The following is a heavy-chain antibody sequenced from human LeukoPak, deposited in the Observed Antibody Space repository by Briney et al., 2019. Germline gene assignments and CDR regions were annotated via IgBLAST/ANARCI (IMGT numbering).Heavy chain of an antibody. D-gene: IGHD3-22*01. CDR1: GGSFSGYY. V-gene: IGHV4-34*01. Sequence: SETLSLTCAVYGGSFSGYYWSWIRQPPGKGLEWIGEINHSGSTNYNPSLKSRVTISVDTSKNQFSLKLSSVTAADTAVYYCARRRKYYYDSSGYRFLDYWGQGTLVTVSS. J-gene: IGHJ4*02. CDR3: ARRRKYYYDSSGYRFLDY. CDR2: INHSGST.